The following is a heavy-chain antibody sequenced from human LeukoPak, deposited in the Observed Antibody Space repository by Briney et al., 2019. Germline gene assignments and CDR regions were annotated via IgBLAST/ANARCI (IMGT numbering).Heavy chain of an antibody. CDR1: RGSISSNSYY. Sequence: PSQTLSLTCTLSRGSISSNSYYWGWIRQPPGKGLEWTMSMYYSGNTYYNPSLKSRVTISVDTSKNQFSLKLSSVTAADTAVYYCARQDYYYYYMDVWGKGTTVTISS. J-gene: IGHJ6*03. CDR3: ARQDYYYYYMDV. CDR2: MYYSGNT. V-gene: IGHV4-39*01.